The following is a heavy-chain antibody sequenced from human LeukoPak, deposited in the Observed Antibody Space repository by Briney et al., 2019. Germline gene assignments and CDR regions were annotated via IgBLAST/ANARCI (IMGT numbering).Heavy chain of an antibody. CDR3: AKDTYENHGHGSDP. CDR2: ISWNSVTI. J-gene: IGHJ5*02. D-gene: IGHD2-8*01. Sequence: GGSLRLSCAASGFTFDDYAMHWVRQVPGKGLEWVSGISWNSVTIGYADSVKGRFTISRDNAKNSLYLQMNSLRTEDTALYYCAKDTYENHGHGSDPWGQGTLVTVSS. CDR1: GFTFDDYA. V-gene: IGHV3-9*01.